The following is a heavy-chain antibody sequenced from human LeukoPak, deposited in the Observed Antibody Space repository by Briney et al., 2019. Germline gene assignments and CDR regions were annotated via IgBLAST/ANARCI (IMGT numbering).Heavy chain of an antibody. CDR3: AELGITMIGGV. CDR1: GLIFSGST. CDR2: IRNKDNSYAT. V-gene: IGHV3-73*01. D-gene: IGHD3-10*02. Sequence: GGSLRLSCAASGLIFSGSTIQWVRQASGKGLEWIGRIRNKDNSYATAYVASVKGRFTISRDDSKNTAYLQMNSLRAEDTAVYYCAELGITMIGGVWGKGTTVTISS. J-gene: IGHJ6*04.